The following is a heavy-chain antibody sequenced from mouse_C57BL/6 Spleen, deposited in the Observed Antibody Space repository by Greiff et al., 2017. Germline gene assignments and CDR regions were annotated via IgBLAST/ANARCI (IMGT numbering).Heavy chain of an antibody. CDR2: INPNDGGT. J-gene: IGHJ1*03. CDR3: SSTVVATGNWDFDD. D-gene: IGHD1-1*01. V-gene: IGHV1-22*01. CDR1: GYTFTDYN. Sequence: EVQLQQSGPELVKPGASVKMSCKASGYTFTDYNMHWVKQSHGKSLEWIGYINPNDGGTSYNQKFKGKATLTVNKSSSTANMELRSLTSEDYAVYYCSSTVVATGNWDFDDWGKGTTVTVSS.